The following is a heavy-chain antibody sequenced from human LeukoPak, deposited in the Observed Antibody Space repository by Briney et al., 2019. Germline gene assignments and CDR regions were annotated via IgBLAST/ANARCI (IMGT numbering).Heavy chain of an antibody. CDR1: GGSISSSSYY. J-gene: IGHJ4*02. D-gene: IGHD2-2*01. V-gene: IGHV4-39*01. CDR3: ARQLGYCSSTSCYADKVDY. Sequence: PSETLSLTCTVSGGSISSSSYYWGGSASPPGKGLVWFGSIFYSGSTYYNPSLKSRVTISVDTSKNQFSLKLSSVTAADTAVYYCARQLGYCSSTSCYADKVDYWGQGTLVTVSS. CDR2: IFYSGST.